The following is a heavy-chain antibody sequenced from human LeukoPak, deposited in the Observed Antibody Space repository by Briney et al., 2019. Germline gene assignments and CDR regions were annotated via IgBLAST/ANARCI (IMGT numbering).Heavy chain of an antibody. CDR3: ARDPEYSSSWYVRWYFQH. Sequence: GASVKVSCKASGYTFTSYGISWVRQAPGQGLEWMGWISAYNGNTNYAQKLQGRVTMTTDTSTSTAYMELRSLRSDDTAMYYCARDPEYSSSWYVRWYFQHWGQGTLVTVSS. V-gene: IGHV1-18*01. CDR1: GYTFTSYG. CDR2: ISAYNGNT. D-gene: IGHD6-13*01. J-gene: IGHJ1*01.